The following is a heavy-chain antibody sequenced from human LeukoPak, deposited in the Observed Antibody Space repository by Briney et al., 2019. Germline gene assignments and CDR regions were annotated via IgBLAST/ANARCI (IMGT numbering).Heavy chain of an antibody. V-gene: IGHV3-20*04. J-gene: IGHJ4*02. CDR2: INWNGGST. CDR1: GFTFDDYG. D-gene: IGHD5-18*01. CDR3: ARDHEGGGYSYGCYDY. Sequence: PVGSLRLSCAASGFTFDDYGMSWVRQAPGKGLEWVSGINWNGGSTGYADSVKGRFTISRDNAKNSLYLQMNSLRAEDTALYYCARDHEGGGYSYGCYDYWGQGTLVTVSS.